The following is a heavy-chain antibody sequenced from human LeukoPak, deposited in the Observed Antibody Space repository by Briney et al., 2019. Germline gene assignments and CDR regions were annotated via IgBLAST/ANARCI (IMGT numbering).Heavy chain of an antibody. CDR2: INHSGST. CDR1: GGSFSGYY. CDR3: ARGRVDSSSPNFDY. Sequence: SETLSLTCAVYGGSFSGYYWSWIRQPPGKGLEWIGEINHSGSTNYNPSLKSRVTISVDTSKNQFSLKLSSVTAADTAVYYCARGRVDSSSPNFDYWGQGTLVTVSS. V-gene: IGHV4-34*01. J-gene: IGHJ4*02. D-gene: IGHD6-6*01.